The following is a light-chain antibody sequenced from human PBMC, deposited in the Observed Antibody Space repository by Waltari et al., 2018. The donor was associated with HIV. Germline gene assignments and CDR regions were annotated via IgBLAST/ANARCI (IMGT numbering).Light chain of an antibody. CDR1: NSDVGGYNY. J-gene: IGLJ1*01. Sequence: QSALTQPPSVSGSPGQSVTISCTETNSDVGGYNYVSWYQHHPDKAPKVLIYDVSKRPAGVPDRFSGSKSGNTASLTISGLQAEDEADYYCCSYVGSDGYVFGAGTTVTVL. V-gene: IGLV2-11*01. CDR2: DVS. CDR3: CSYVGSDGYV.